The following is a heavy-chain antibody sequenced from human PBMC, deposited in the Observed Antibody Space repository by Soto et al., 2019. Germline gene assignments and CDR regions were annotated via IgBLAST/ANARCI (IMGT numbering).Heavy chain of an antibody. Sequence: SETLSLTCTVSGGSISSYYWNWIRQSPGKGLEWIASLDYSGTTNYNPSLKSRITTSVDPSKKQFSLKMRSVTAADTAVYYCSRDSFPPYSSSSKGFDYWGQGSLVTVSS. CDR2: LDYSGTT. CDR1: GGSISSYY. J-gene: IGHJ4*02. CDR3: SRDSFPPYSSSSKGFDY. D-gene: IGHD6-6*01. V-gene: IGHV4-59*01.